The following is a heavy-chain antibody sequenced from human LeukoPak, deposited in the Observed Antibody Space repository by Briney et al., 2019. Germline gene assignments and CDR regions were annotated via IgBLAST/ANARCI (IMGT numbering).Heavy chain of an antibody. CDR2: IYNNVNT. J-gene: IGHJ4*02. D-gene: IGHD1-26*01. Sequence: PSETLSLTCTVSGASISSYYWSWIRQPPGKGPEWIGHIYNNVNTNYNPSLKSRVTISRDTSYNQFSLKLSSVTAADTAVYYCARGGTSSKPLDYWSQGTLVTVSS. V-gene: IGHV4-59*01. CDR3: ARGGTSSKPLDY. CDR1: GASISSYY.